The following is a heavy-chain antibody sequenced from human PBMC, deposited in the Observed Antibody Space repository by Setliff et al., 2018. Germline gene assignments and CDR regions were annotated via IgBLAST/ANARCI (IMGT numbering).Heavy chain of an antibody. Sequence: WASVKVSCKVSGYRLIEVSMHWVRQAPGKGLEWMGGFDPEDGETIYAQKFQGRVTMTEDTSTDTAYMELSSLRSEDTAVYYCATPGYCSSTSCFDAFDIWGQGTMVTVSS. CDR2: FDPEDGET. D-gene: IGHD2-2*01. J-gene: IGHJ3*02. V-gene: IGHV1-24*01. CDR1: GYRLIEVS. CDR3: ATPGYCSSTSCFDAFDI.